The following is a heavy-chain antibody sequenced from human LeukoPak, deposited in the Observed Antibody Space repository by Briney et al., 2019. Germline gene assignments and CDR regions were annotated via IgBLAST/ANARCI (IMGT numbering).Heavy chain of an antibody. Sequence: SETLSLTCAVSGGSISSGGYSWSWIRQPPGKGLEWIGYIYYSGSTNYNPSLRSRVTISVDTSKNQFSLKLSSVTAADTAVYYCARVAAVAGNFDYWGQGTLVTVSS. D-gene: IGHD6-19*01. V-gene: IGHV4-61*08. CDR3: ARVAAVAGNFDY. CDR2: IYYSGST. CDR1: GGSISSGGYS. J-gene: IGHJ4*02.